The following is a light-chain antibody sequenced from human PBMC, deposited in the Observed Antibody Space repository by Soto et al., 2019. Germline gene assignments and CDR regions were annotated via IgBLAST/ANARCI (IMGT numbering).Light chain of an antibody. V-gene: IGKV3-20*01. J-gene: IGKJ1*01. CDR3: QQCGSSPWT. CDR2: AAS. CDR1: QSVSSYY. Sequence: IVFTQSPGPLSFSSRERAPPSFKASQSVSSYYLAWYQQKPGQAPRLLIYAASSRATGIPDRFSGGGSGTDFTLTISRLEPEDFAVYYCQQCGSSPWTFGQGTKVDIK.